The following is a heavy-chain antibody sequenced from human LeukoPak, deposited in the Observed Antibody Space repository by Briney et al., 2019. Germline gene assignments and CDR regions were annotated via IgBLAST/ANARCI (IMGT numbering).Heavy chain of an antibody. D-gene: IGHD5-18*01. V-gene: IGHV3-48*03. CDR2: ISSSGSTI. Sequence: GGSLRLSCAASGFTFSSYEMNWVRQAQGKGLEWVSYISSSGSTIYYADSVKGRFTISRDNAKNSLYLQMTSLRAEDTAVYYCARAGSYSYGYTDYWGQGTLVTVSS. J-gene: IGHJ4*02. CDR3: ARAGSYSYGYTDY. CDR1: GFTFSSYE.